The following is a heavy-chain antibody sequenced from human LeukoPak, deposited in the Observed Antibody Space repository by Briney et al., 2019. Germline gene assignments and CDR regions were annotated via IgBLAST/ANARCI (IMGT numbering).Heavy chain of an antibody. J-gene: IGHJ4*02. CDR2: IYYSGST. Sequence: SETLSLTCTVSGGSISSSSYYWGWIRQPPGKGLEWIGSIYYSGSTYYNPSLKSRLTISVDTSKNQFSLKLSSVTAADTAVYYCARGVLLWFGESLYYFDYWGQGNLVTVSS. CDR1: GGSISSSSYY. D-gene: IGHD3-10*01. CDR3: ARGVLLWFGESLYYFDY. V-gene: IGHV4-39*07.